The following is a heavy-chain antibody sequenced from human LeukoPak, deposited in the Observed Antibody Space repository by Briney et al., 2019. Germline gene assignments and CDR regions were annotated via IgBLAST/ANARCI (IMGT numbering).Heavy chain of an antibody. Sequence: PGGSLRLSRAASGFTVSSNLMSWVRQAPGRGLEWVSLIYSGGGTYHADSVKGRFTISRDNSKNTLYLQMNSLRAEDTAVYYCASGSPSYCWGQGTLVTVSS. CDR2: IYSGGGT. D-gene: IGHD1-26*01. CDR1: GFTVSSNL. CDR3: ASGSPSYC. V-gene: IGHV3-53*01. J-gene: IGHJ4*02.